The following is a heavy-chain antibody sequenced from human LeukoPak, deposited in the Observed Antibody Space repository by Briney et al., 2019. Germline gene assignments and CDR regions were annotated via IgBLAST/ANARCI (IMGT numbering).Heavy chain of an antibody. Sequence: SETLSLTCTVSGGSISSSSYYWGWIRQPPGKGLEWIGSIYYSGSTYYNPSLKSRVTISVDTSKNQFSLKLSSVTAADTAVYYCARDEEIAAAGRTHFDYWGQGTLVTVSS. CDR3: ARDEEIAAAGRTHFDY. CDR2: IYYSGST. V-gene: IGHV4-39*07. D-gene: IGHD6-13*01. CDR1: GGSISSSSYY. J-gene: IGHJ4*02.